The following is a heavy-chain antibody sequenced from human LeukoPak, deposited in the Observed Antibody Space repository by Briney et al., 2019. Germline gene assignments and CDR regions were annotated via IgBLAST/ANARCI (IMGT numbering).Heavy chain of an antibody. CDR1: GFTVSSNY. CDR2: IYSCGST. V-gene: IGHV3-53*01. J-gene: IGHJ5*02. D-gene: IGHD3-22*01. CDR3: ARDYCDSSGPNWFDP. Sequence: GGSLRLSCAASGFTVSSNYMSWVRQAPGKGLEWVSVIYSCGSTYYADSVKVRFTIARDNSKNTLYLQMNSLRAEDTAVYYCARDYCDSSGPNWFDPWGQGTLVTVSS.